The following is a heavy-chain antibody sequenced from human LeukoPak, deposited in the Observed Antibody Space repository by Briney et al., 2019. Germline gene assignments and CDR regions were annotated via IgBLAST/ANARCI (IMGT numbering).Heavy chain of an antibody. D-gene: IGHD3-16*02. CDR1: GGSFSGYY. V-gene: IGHV4-34*01. J-gene: IGHJ4*02. CDR2: INHSGSP. CDR3: ARGPYDYVWGSYRSKYYFDY. Sequence: KPSETLSLTCAVYGGSFSGYYWSWIRQPPGKGLEWIGEINHSGSPNYNPSLKSRVTISVDTSKNQFSLKLSSVTAADTAVYYCARGPYDYVWGSYRSKYYFDYWGQGTLVTVSS.